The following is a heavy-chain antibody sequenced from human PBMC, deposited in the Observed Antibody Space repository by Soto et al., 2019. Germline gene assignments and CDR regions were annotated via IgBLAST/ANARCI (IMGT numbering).Heavy chain of an antibody. J-gene: IGHJ4*02. V-gene: IGHV3-7*01. CDR2: INQDGSEK. Sequence: GGSLRLSCAASGFTFSNSWMSWVRQAPGKGLEWVANINQDGSEKDYVDSVKGRFTISRDNAKNSLYLQMNSLRAEDTAVYYCAGGHNWGLGTLVTVSS. CDR1: GFTFSNSW. CDR3: AGGHN.